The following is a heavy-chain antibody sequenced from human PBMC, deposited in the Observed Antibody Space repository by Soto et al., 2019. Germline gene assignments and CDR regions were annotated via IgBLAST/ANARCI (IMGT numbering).Heavy chain of an antibody. CDR3: ASPMGTGTTDYYYYGMDV. V-gene: IGHV1-69*12. J-gene: IGHJ6*02. Sequence: QVQLVQSGAEVKKPGSSVKVSCKASGGTFSSYAISWVRQAPGQGLEWMGGIIPIFGTANYAQKFQGRVTITADESTSTXXMELSSLRSEDTAVYYCASPMGTGTTDYYYYGMDVWGQGTTVTVSS. CDR2: IIPIFGTA. CDR1: GGTFSSYA. D-gene: IGHD1-1*01.